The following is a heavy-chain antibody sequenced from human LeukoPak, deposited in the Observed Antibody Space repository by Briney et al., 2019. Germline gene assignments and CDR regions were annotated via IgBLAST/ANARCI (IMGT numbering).Heavy chain of an antibody. Sequence: GGSLRLSCATSGLTFSRFSLSSVCQGPGKGLEWVSSINTVASYIYYADSVKGRFTISKDNAKNSLYLQMNSLQAEDRGGLNIARLMRTRDKSGVYYYYRNWGQGNLVTVSS. V-gene: IGHV3-21*06. CDR2: INTVASYI. CDR3: ARLMRTRDKSGVYYYYRN. CDR1: GLTFSRFS. J-gene: IGHJ1*01. D-gene: IGHD3-22*01.